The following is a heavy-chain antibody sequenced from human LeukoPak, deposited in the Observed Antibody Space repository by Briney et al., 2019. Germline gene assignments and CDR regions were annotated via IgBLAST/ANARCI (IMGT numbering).Heavy chain of an antibody. J-gene: IGHJ3*02. V-gene: IGHV1-18*01. CDR2: ISAYNGDT. CDR1: GYTFTSYG. CDR3: ATARDSGSYSGI. D-gene: IGHD1-26*01. Sequence: ASVKVSCKASGYTFTSYGISWVRQAPGQGLEWMGWISAYNGDTDYPQKFQGRVTMTEDTSTDTAYMELSSLRSEDTAVYYCATARDSGSYSGIWGQGTMVTVSS.